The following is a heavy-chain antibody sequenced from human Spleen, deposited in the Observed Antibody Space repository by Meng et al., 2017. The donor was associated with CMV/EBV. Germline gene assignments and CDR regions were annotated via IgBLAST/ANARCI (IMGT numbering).Heavy chain of an antibody. CDR3: ARDGLGYCSSISCYGLDY. J-gene: IGHJ4*02. CDR2: ISNSDNAK. D-gene: IGHD2-2*01. Sequence: GESLKISCVASGFMFSVYEMNWVRQTPGNGLEWISYISNSDNAKYYADSVKGRFTISRDNAKNSLYLQMNSLRAEDTAVYYCARDGLGYCSSISCYGLDYWGQGTLVTVSS. V-gene: IGHV3-48*03. CDR1: GFMFSVYE.